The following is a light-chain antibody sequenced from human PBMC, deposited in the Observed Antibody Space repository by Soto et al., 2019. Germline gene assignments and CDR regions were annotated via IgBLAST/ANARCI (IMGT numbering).Light chain of an antibody. CDR3: QSYDNTLRGSV. J-gene: IGLJ2*01. Sequence: QSVLTQPPSVSGAPGQRVTISCTGTRSNIGADSHVHWYQQLPGAAPKLLISATNNRASGVPDRFSGSKSGASASLAVTGLQAEDEAAYYCQSYDNTLRGSVFGGGTKLTVL. CDR2: ATN. CDR1: RSNIGADSH. V-gene: IGLV1-40*01.